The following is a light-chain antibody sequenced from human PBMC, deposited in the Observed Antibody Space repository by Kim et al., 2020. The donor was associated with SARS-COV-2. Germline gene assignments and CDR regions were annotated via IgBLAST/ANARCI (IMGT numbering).Light chain of an antibody. Sequence: SPGESATLSCRASQSVSSYLAWYQQKPGQAPRLLIYDASNRATGIQARFSGSGSGTDFTLTISSLEPEDFAVYYCQQRSNWPPDTFGGGTKVDIK. J-gene: IGKJ4*01. V-gene: IGKV3-11*01. CDR3: QQRSNWPPDT. CDR2: DAS. CDR1: QSVSSY.